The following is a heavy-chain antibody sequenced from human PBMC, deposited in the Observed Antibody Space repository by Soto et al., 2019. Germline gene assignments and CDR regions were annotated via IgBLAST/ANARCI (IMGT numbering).Heavy chain of an antibody. D-gene: IGHD3-3*01. CDR2: ISGSGGST. J-gene: IGHJ1*01. CDR1: GFTFSSYA. Sequence: GGSLRLSCAASGFTFSSYAMSWVRQAPGKGLEWVSAISGSGGSTYYADSVKGRFTISRDNSKNTLYLQMNSLRAEDTVVYYCAKDSEIGERAEYFQHWGQGTLVTVSS. CDR3: AKDSEIGERAEYFQH. V-gene: IGHV3-23*01.